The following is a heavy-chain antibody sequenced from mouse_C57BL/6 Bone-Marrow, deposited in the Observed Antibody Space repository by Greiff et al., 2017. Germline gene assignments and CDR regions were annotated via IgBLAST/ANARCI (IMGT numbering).Heavy chain of an antibody. J-gene: IGHJ2*01. Sequence: EVKLMESGGGLVKPGGSLKLSCAASGFTFSSYAMSWVRQTPEKRLEWVATISDGGSYTYYPDNVKGRFTISRDNAKNNLYLQMSHLKSEDTAMYYCARVSFPDYWGQGTTLTVSS. V-gene: IGHV5-4*03. CDR1: GFTFSSYA. CDR2: ISDGGSYT. CDR3: ARVSFPDY.